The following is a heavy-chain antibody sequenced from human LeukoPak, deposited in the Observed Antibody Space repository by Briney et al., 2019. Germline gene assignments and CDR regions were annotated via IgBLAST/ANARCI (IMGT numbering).Heavy chain of an antibody. CDR3: AKDGTGGYYYLDY. D-gene: IGHD3-22*01. J-gene: IGHJ4*02. V-gene: IGHV3-30*18. CDR1: GFTFSSHG. CDR2: ILYDGSNE. Sequence: GWSLRLSCAASGFTFSSHGMHWVRQAPGMGLEWVALILYDGSNEYYADSVQGRFTISRDSSRNTLYLQMNGLRAEDTAVDYCAKDGTGGYYYLDYWGQGTLVTVSS.